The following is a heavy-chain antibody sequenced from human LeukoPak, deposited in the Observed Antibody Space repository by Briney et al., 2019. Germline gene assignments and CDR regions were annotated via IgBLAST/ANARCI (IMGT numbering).Heavy chain of an antibody. V-gene: IGHV3-7*01. CDR2: IKEDGSRE. Sequence: PGGSLRLSCAASGFTFSTYWMTWVRQAPGKGLEWVANIKEDGSREYYVDSVKGRFTISRDNAKNSLYLQMDSLTAEDTAVYYCAGAGGYSGYGSQGTLVTVSS. CDR1: GFTFSTYW. CDR3: AGAGGYSGY. D-gene: IGHD5-12*01. J-gene: IGHJ4*02.